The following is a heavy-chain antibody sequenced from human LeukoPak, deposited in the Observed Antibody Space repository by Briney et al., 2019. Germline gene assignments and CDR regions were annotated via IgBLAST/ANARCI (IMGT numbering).Heavy chain of an antibody. CDR2: ISYDGSNK. CDR3: AKVLGGVGAEVYYFDY. D-gene: IGHD1-26*01. CDR1: GFTFSSYG. J-gene: IGHJ4*02. Sequence: PGGSLRLSCAASGFTFSSYGIHWVRQAPGKGLEWVAVISYDGSNKYYADSVKGRFTISRDNSKNTLYLQMNSLRAEDTAVYYCAKVLGGVGAEVYYFDYWGQGTLVTVSS. V-gene: IGHV3-30*18.